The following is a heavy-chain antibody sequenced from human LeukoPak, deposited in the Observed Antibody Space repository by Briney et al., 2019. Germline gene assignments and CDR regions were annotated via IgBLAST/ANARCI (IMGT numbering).Heavy chain of an antibody. Sequence: PGGSLRLSCEASTFNFGLYVMTWARQAPGKGLEWVASIKQDGSETYYVDSVRGRFTISRDNAKNSLYLQMNSLRAEDTAVYYCARDHYDGVGGFDYWGQGTLVTVSS. CDR3: ARDHYDGVGGFDY. V-gene: IGHV3-7*01. CDR1: TFNFGLYV. D-gene: IGHD3-22*01. CDR2: IKQDGSET. J-gene: IGHJ4*02.